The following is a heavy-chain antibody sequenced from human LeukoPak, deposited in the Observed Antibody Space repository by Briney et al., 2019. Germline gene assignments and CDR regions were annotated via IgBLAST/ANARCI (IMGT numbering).Heavy chain of an antibody. CDR1: GGSISIGGYY. CDR2: IYYSGST. J-gene: IGHJ6*02. Sequence: SQTLSLTCTVSGGSISIGGYYWSWIRQHPGKGLEWIGYIYYSGSTYYNPSLKSRVTISVDTSKNQFSLKLSSVTAADTAVYYCARDGGYGGNSYHYYYGMDVWGQGTTVTVSS. V-gene: IGHV4-31*03. D-gene: IGHD4-23*01. CDR3: ARDGGYGGNSYHYYYGMDV.